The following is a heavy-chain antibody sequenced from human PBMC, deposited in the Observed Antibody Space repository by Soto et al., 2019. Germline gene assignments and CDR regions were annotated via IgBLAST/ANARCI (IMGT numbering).Heavy chain of an antibody. CDR1: GYAVTNYG. CDR2: VSSYNGNT. CDR3: ARAETGTTPFYY. D-gene: IGHD1-7*01. V-gene: IGHV1-18*01. Sequence: QVHLVQSGAEVGNPGTSVRVVCKASGYAVTNYGFNWVRQAPGEGLEWIGWVSSYNGNTNYARSLQGRVTLTTDTSTNTVYMVLRNLRSEYTAVYYCARAETGTTPFYYCGQGTLVTVSS. J-gene: IGHJ4*02.